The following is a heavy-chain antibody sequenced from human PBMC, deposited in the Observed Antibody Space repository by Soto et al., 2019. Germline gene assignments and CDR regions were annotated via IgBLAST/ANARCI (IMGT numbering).Heavy chain of an antibody. D-gene: IGHD5-18*01. J-gene: IGHJ6*02. CDR2: IFYSGTT. V-gene: IGHV4-30-4*01. Sequence: QVQLQESGPGLVKPSQTLSLTCTVSGGSISSGNYYWSWIRQPPGKGLEWIGYIFYSGTTYYNPSLKGRVTISVDTSKTQFSLKLSSVTAADTAVYYCASASPVVTDVWGQGTTVTVSS. CDR3: ASASPVVTDV. CDR1: GGSISSGNYY.